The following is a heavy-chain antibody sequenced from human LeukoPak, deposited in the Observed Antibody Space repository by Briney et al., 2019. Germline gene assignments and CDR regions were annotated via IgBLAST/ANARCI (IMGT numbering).Heavy chain of an antibody. J-gene: IGHJ5*02. D-gene: IGHD5-12*01. CDR2: SYTSGST. CDR3: ARPPRGYSGYDPYNWFDP. V-gene: IGHV4-61*02. Sequence: PSETLTLTCAVSGCPISSGSYYWSWIRQPAGKGLEWIGRSYTSGSTNYNPSLKSRVTISVDTSKNHFSLRLSSVTAADTAVYYCARPPRGYSGYDPYNWFDPWGQGTLVTVSS. CDR1: GCPISSGSYY.